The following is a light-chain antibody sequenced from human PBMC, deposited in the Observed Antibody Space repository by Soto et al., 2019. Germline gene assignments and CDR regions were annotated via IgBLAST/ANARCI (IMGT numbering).Light chain of an antibody. Sequence: DIQMTQSPSSLSASVGDRVTITCRASQTISHYLNWYQQKPGKAPKLLIYGASSLQSGVPSRFSGSGSGPDFTLSISSLQPEDFATYYCEQSYSTRWTFGQGTKVEIK. CDR2: GAS. J-gene: IGKJ1*01. V-gene: IGKV1-39*01. CDR1: QTISHY. CDR3: EQSYSTRWT.